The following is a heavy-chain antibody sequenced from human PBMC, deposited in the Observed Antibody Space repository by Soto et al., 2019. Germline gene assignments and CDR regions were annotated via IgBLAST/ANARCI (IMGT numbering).Heavy chain of an antibody. J-gene: IGHJ4*02. Sequence: XGSLRLSCVVSGFSVSATSIFWVRQATGKGLDWVSLMHRGGTTDNADSVKGRFTTSRDKSKNTLYLHMNGLRVEDTAVYYCARVNTTLVDHFDCWGQGTLVTVSS. V-gene: IGHV3-53*01. CDR3: ARVNTTLVDHFDC. D-gene: IGHD5-18*01. CDR1: GFSVSATS. CDR2: MHRGGTT.